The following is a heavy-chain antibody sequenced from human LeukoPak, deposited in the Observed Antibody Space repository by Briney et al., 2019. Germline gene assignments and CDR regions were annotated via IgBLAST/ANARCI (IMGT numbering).Heavy chain of an antibody. V-gene: IGHV1-8*01. J-gene: IGHJ4*02. CDR3: ARGFSSGPWSADY. D-gene: IGHD4/OR15-4a*01. CDR2: MNPNSGNT. CDR1: GYAFTSYD. Sequence: GASVNVSCKASGYAFTSYDINWVRQATGQGLEWMGWMNPNSGNTGYAQKFQGRVTMTRNTSISTAYMELSSLRSEDTAVYYCARGFSSGPWSADYWGQGTLVTVSS.